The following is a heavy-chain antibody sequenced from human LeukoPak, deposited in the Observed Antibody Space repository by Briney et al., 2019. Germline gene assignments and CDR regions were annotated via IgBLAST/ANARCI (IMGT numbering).Heavy chain of an antibody. D-gene: IGHD3-22*01. J-gene: IGHJ4*02. CDR1: GFTFSSYW. CDR2: INSDGSST. CDR3: ARIDSSGYYLWYFDY. V-gene: IGHV3-74*01. Sequence: RGSLRLSCAASGFTFSSYWMHWVRQAPGKGLVWVSRINSDGSSTSYADSVKGRFTISRDNAKNTLYLQMNSLRAEDRAVYYCARIDSSGYYLWYFDYWGQGTLVTVSS.